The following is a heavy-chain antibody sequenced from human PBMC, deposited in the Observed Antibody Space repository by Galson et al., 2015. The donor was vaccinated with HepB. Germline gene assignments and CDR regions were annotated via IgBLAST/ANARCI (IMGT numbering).Heavy chain of an antibody. D-gene: IGHD2-15*01. V-gene: IGHV1-69*02. CDR2: IIPILGIA. Sequence: SVKVSCKASGSTFSSYTISWVRQAPGQGLEWMGRIIPILGIANYAQKFQGRVTITADKSTSTAYMELSSLRSEDTAVYYCARARDRGYFDLWGRGTLVTVSS. J-gene: IGHJ2*01. CDR3: ARARDRGYFDL. CDR1: GSTFSSYT.